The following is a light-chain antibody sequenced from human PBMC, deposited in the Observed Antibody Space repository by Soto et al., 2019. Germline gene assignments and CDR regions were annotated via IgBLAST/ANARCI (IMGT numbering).Light chain of an antibody. CDR2: DAS. CDR1: QSVSSY. Sequence: EIVLTQSPATLSLSPGERATLSCRASQSVSSYLAWYQQKPGQAPRLLIYDASNRATGIPARFSGSGSGTDFTLTISSLEPEDFAVYYCQQRSNWVWTFGQGTKVEI. V-gene: IGKV3-11*01. J-gene: IGKJ1*01. CDR3: QQRSNWVWT.